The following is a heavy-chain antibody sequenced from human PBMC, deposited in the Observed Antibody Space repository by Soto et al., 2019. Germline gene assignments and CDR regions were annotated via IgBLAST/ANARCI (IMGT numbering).Heavy chain of an antibody. Sequence: GGSLRLSCAASGFTFSDYAMNWVRQAPGKGLEWVSSISANGGSTYYAGSVKGRFTISRDNSKNTLYLQMNSLRAEDAAVYYCAKDKFIHFTYVVLWFGSPFDIWGQGTMVTVSS. CDR3: AKDKFIHFTYVVLWFGSPFDI. D-gene: IGHD3-10*01. CDR1: GFTFSDYA. CDR2: ISANGGST. V-gene: IGHV3-23*01. J-gene: IGHJ3*02.